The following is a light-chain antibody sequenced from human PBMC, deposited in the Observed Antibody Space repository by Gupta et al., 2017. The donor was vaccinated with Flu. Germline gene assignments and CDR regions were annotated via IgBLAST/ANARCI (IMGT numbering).Light chain of an antibody. J-gene: IGKJ4*01. CDR1: QSVSNG. CDR3: TQRYHCSCT. Sequence: SPATLSWSPGESATLSCRAIQSVSNGLAWYQQKPGQAPRLLIYDESTRAYGLPARFSGSGSGTVFFFSFSGREPEDFAVYYWTQRYHCSCTFGGGT. V-gene: IGKV3-11*01. CDR2: DES.